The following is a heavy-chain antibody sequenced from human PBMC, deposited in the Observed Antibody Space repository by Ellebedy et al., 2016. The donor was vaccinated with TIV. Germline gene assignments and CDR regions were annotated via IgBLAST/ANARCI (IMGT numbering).Heavy chain of an antibody. V-gene: IGHV3-23*01. J-gene: IGHJ4*02. D-gene: IGHD2-15*01. CDR1: GFTFSNYV. Sequence: GESLKISCAASGFTFSNYVMSWVRQAPGKGLEWVSSIRGGVGNTYYADSVKGRFTISIDNSKNTLYLQMKSLRAEDTAVYYCAKGWGGSCYWEAYWGQGTLVTVSS. CDR3: AKGWGGSCYWEAY. CDR2: IRGGVGNT.